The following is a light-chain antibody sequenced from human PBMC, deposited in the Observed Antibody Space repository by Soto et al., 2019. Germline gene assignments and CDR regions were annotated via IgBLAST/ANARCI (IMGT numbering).Light chain of an antibody. V-gene: IGKV1-39*01. CDR2: DSS. CDR1: QSISTY. CDR3: QQSYSNPTWT. J-gene: IGKJ1*01. Sequence: DIQLTQSPSSFFPFVGDRLPITCEAGQSISTYLNWYQQKPGEAPTLLVYDSSTLQSGVPSRFSGSGFGAEFTLTVSSLQPEDFATYYCQQSYSNPTWTFGQGTKVDIK.